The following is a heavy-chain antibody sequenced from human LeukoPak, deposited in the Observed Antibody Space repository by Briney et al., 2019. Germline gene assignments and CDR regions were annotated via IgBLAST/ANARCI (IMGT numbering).Heavy chain of an antibody. Sequence: SETLSLTCAVYGGSFSGYYWSWIRQPPGKGLEWIGEINHSGSTNYNPSLKSRVTISVDTSKNQFSLKLSSVTAADTAVYYCAREYSNYGYSAYYYYGMDVWGQGTTVTVSS. D-gene: IGHD4-11*01. CDR1: GGSFSGYY. J-gene: IGHJ6*02. CDR3: AREYSNYGYSAYYYYGMDV. V-gene: IGHV4-34*01. CDR2: INHSGST.